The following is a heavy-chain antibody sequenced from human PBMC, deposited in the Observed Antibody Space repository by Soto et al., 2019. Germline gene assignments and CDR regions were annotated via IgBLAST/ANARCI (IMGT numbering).Heavy chain of an antibody. J-gene: IGHJ3*02. Sequence: SETLSLTCAVYGGSFSGYYWSWIRQPPGKGLEWIGEINHSGSTNYNPSLKSRVTISVDTSKNQFSLKLSSVTAADTAVYYCERAPTYRIDAFDIWGQGTMVTVSS. CDR2: INHSGST. CDR1: GGSFSGYY. CDR3: ERAPTYRIDAFDI. V-gene: IGHV4-34*01.